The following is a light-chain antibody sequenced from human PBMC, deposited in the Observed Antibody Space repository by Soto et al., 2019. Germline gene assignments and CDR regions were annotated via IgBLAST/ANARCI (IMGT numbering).Light chain of an antibody. Sequence: DIQMTQSPSSLSASVGDRVTITCQASPDISNYLNWYQQKPGKAPKLLIYDASTLETGVPSRFSGSGSGTDFTFTISSLQPEDIATYYCQQYDNLPITFGGGTKVEIK. J-gene: IGKJ4*01. V-gene: IGKV1-33*01. CDR1: PDISNY. CDR2: DAS. CDR3: QQYDNLPIT.